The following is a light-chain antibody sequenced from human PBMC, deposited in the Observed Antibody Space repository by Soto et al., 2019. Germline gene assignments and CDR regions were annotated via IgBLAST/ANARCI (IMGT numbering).Light chain of an antibody. CDR2: GAS. CDR1: QSVSSN. Sequence: EIVMTQSPATLSVSPGERATLSCRASQSVSSNLAWYQQKPGQTPRLLIYGASTRATGIPARFSGSGSGTEFTLTFSSLLSEDFAIYYCRQYDNWPPTFGQGTKLEIK. V-gene: IGKV3-15*01. CDR3: RQYDNWPPT. J-gene: IGKJ2*01.